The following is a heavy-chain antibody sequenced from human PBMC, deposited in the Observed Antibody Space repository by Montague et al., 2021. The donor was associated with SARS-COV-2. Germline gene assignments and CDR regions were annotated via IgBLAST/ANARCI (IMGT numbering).Heavy chain of an antibody. V-gene: IGHV4-39*01. CDR3: ASLLTGLEPPFDP. J-gene: IGHJ5*02. D-gene: IGHD1-1*01. Sequence: YNPSLKSRVTMSVDTSKNQFSLHLNLVTAADTAVYYCASLLTGLEPPFDPWGQGTLFIVSS.